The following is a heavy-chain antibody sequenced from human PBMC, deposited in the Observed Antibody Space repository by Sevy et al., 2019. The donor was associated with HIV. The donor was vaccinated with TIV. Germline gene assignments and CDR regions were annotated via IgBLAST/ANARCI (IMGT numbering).Heavy chain of an antibody. Sequence: SETLSLTCTVSGGSISSRSYYWSWIRQPPGMGLEWIGSVYYSGSTNYNPSLKSRVTISVDTSKNQFFLKLSSVTAADTAVYYCARDFSWNGLDYWGQGTLVTVSS. CDR3: ARDFSWNGLDY. J-gene: IGHJ4*02. V-gene: IGHV4-61*01. CDR1: GGSISSRSYY. D-gene: IGHD1-1*01. CDR2: VYYSGST.